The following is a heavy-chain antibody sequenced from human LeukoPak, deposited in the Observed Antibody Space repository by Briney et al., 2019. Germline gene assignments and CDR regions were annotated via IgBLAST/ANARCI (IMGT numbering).Heavy chain of an antibody. CDR1: GYTFTSYY. CDR2: INLSGGST. Sequence: GASVKVSCKASGYTFTSYYIHWVRQAPGQGLEWMGIINLSGGSTIYAQKFQGRVTMTRDMSTSTDYMELSSLRSEDTAIYYCARDNSVGDNAWWFDPWGQGTLVTVSS. CDR3: ARDNSVGDNAWWFDP. J-gene: IGHJ5*02. V-gene: IGHV1-46*01. D-gene: IGHD1-26*01.